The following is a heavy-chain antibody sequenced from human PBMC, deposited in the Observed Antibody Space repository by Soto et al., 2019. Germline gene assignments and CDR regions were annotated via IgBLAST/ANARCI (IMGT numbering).Heavy chain of an antibody. J-gene: IGHJ6*02. D-gene: IGHD2-2*01. CDR2: ISYDGSNK. Sequence: GGSLRLSCAASGFTFSSYGMHWVRQAPGKGLEWVAVISYDGSNKYYADSVKGRFTISRDNSKNTLYLQMNSLRAEDTAVYYCAKDRLVPAAQFYYYYGMDVWGQGTTVTVSS. CDR3: AKDRLVPAAQFYYYYGMDV. CDR1: GFTFSSYG. V-gene: IGHV3-30*18.